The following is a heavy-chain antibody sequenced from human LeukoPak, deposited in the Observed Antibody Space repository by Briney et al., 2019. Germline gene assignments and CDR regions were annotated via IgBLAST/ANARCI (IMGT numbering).Heavy chain of an antibody. Sequence: SETLSLTCAVYGGSFSGYYWSWIRQPPGKGLEWVGEINHSGSTNYNPSLKSRVTTSVDTSKNQFSLKLSSVTAADTAVYYCARGGIRIWFGESLAWFDPWGQGTLVTVSS. CDR2: INHSGST. V-gene: IGHV4-34*01. CDR3: ARGGIRIWFGESLAWFDP. J-gene: IGHJ5*02. CDR1: GGSFSGYY. D-gene: IGHD3-10*01.